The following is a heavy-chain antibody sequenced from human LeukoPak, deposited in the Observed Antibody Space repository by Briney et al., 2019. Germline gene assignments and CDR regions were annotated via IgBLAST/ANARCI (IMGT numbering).Heavy chain of an antibody. CDR3: ARTRAAVTGGTEWYFDL. CDR1: GGSIRSFS. V-gene: IGHV4-4*09. J-gene: IGHJ2*01. D-gene: IGHD6-19*01. CDR2: FYLTGST. Sequence: SDTLSLTCTVSGGSIRSFSWSWTRQPPGRGLEWVGNFYLTGSTDYNSSLKSRVTLSVDTSRNQFSLKLTSVTAADTAVYYCARTRAAVTGGTEWYFDLWGRGTLVSVTS.